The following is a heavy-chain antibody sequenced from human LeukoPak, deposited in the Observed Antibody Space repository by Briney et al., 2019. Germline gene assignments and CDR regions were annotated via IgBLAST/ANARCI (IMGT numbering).Heavy chain of an antibody. D-gene: IGHD3-3*01. CDR1: GFTFSSYS. CDR3: ARGLPYDFWSGYYFDY. J-gene: IGHJ4*02. Sequence: GGSLRLSCAASGFTFSSYSMNWVRQAPGKELEWVSSISSSSSYIYYADSVKGRFTISRDNAKNSLYLQMNSLRAEDTAVYYCARGLPYDFWSGYYFDYWGQGTLVTVSS. CDR2: ISSSSSYI. V-gene: IGHV3-21*01.